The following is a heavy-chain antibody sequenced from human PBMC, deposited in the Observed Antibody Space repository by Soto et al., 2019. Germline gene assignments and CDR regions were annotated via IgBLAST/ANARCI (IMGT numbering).Heavy chain of an antibody. CDR1: GYTFTSYG. J-gene: IGHJ6*02. CDR2: ISAYNGNT. D-gene: IGHD3-3*01. CDR3: ARDPYYDFWSGYYRGPYYYYGMDV. V-gene: IGHV1-18*01. Sequence: ASVKVSCKASGYTFTSYGISWVRQAPGQGLEWMGWISAYNGNTNYAQKLQGRVTMTTDTSTSTAYMELRSLRSDDTAVYYCARDPYYDFWSGYYRGPYYYYGMDVWGQGTTVTVS.